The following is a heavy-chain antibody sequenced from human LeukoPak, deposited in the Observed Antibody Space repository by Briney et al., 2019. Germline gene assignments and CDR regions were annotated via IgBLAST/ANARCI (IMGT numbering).Heavy chain of an antibody. J-gene: IGHJ3*02. CDR3: ASVRHYDSSGYYIPRGAFDI. D-gene: IGHD3-22*01. V-gene: IGHV1-69*13. CDR2: IIPIFGTA. Sequence: ASVKVSCKASGGTFSSYAISWVRQAPGQGLEWMGGIIPIFGTANYAQKFQGRVTITADESTSTAYMELSSLRSEDTAVYYCASVRHYDSSGYYIPRGAFDIWGQGTMVTVSS. CDR1: GGTFSSYA.